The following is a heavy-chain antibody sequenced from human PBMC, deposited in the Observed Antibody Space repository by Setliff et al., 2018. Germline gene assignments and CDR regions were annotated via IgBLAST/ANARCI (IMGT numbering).Heavy chain of an antibody. Sequence: SETLSLTCTVSDFSVGSVYYWGWIRQPPGKGLEWVGRIHYSGNTYYNASLKSRVIISVDTAPNQFSLSLSSVTAADTAVSYCARTGTYRYFDYWGQGTLVTVSS. CDR2: IHYSGNT. V-gene: IGHV4-38-2*02. CDR3: ARTGTYRYFDY. CDR1: DFSVGSVYY. D-gene: IGHD1-1*01. J-gene: IGHJ4*02.